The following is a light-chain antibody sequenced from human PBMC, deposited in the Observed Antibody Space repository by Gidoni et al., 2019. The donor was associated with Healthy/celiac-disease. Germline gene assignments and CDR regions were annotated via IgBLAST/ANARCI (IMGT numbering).Light chain of an antibody. J-gene: IGKJ1*01. CDR1: QSVSSSY. Sequence: DIFLTQSPGTLSLSPGERATLACMASQSVSSSYLAWYQQKRGQAPRLLLYGASSRATGIPDRFSGSGSGTDFTLTISRLEPEDFAVYYCQQYGSXXVSFXQXTKVEXK. V-gene: IGKV3-20*01. CDR3: QQYGSXXVS. CDR2: GAS.